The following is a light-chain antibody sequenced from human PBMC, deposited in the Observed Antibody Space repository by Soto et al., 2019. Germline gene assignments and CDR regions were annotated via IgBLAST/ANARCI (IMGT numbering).Light chain of an antibody. Sequence: QSALTQPASVSGSPGQSITISCTGTSSDIGAYNYVSWYQQHPGEAPKLLIYEVTYRPSGVSDRFSGSKSAYTASLTISGLQPEDEADYYCSSYTNSSTRVFGTGTQLTVL. CDR2: EVT. CDR3: SSYTNSSTRV. V-gene: IGLV2-14*01. CDR1: SSDIGAYNY. J-gene: IGLJ1*01.